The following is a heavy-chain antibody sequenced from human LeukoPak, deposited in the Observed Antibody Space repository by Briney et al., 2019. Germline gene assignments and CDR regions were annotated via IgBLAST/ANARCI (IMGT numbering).Heavy chain of an antibody. CDR2: INPNSGGT. D-gene: IGHD6-19*01. J-gene: IGHJ4*02. CDR1: GYTFTGYY. CDR3: ARGDSSGWIQMYYFDY. Sequence: ASVKVSCKASGYTFTGYYIHWVRQAPGQGLEWMGWINPNSGGTNYAQKFQGRVTMTRDTSISTAYMELSRLRSDDTAVYYCARGDSSGWIQMYYFDYWGQGTLVTVSS. V-gene: IGHV1-2*02.